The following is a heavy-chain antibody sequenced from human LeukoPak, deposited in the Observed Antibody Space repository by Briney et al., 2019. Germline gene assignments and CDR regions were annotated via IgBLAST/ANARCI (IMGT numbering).Heavy chain of an antibody. CDR1: GFTFSSYG. J-gene: IGHJ4*02. Sequence: GGSLRLSCAASGFTFSSYGMHWVRQAPGKGLEWVAVIWYDGSNNYYADSVKGRFTISRDNSKNTLYLQMNSLRAEDTAVYYCARVGGSGSYYTFFDYWGQGTLVTVSS. V-gene: IGHV3-33*01. CDR2: IWYDGSNN. CDR3: ARVGGSGSYYTFFDY. D-gene: IGHD3-10*01.